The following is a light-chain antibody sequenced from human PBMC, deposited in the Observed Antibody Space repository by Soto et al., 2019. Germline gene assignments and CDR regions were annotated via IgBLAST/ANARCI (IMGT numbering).Light chain of an antibody. CDR3: AAWDDSLNGHVV. V-gene: IGLV1-44*01. J-gene: IGLJ2*01. CDR1: NSNIGSNH. CDR2: GNN. Sequence: QSVLTQPRSASGTPGQRVAISCSGSNSNIGSNHVNWYQQLPGTAPKLLIYGNNQRPSGVPDRFSGSRSGTSASLAISGLQSEDEADYYCAAWDDSLNGHVVFGGGTKLTV.